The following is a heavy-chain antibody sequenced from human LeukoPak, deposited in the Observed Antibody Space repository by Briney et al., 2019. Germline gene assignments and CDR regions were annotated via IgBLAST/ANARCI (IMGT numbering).Heavy chain of an antibody. CDR2: INQDGSEN. Sequence: HAGGSLRLSCAASGFTFSSYWMSWVRQAPGKGLEWVANINQDGSENYYVDSVKGRFTISRDNSKNTLYLQMNSLRAEDTAVYYCAKEEGTLRFGVVITYLDYWGQGNLVTVSS. D-gene: IGHD3-3*01. CDR3: AKEEGTLRFGVVITYLDY. CDR1: GFTFSSYW. V-gene: IGHV3-7*03. J-gene: IGHJ4*02.